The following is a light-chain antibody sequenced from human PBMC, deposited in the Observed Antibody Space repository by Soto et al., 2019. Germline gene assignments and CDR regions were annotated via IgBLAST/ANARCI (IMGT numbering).Light chain of an antibody. CDR3: QHYGYPQWT. V-gene: IGKV3-20*01. J-gene: IGKJ1*01. Sequence: EIVLTQSPDTLSLSPGERATLSCRASQSGSSSYLAWYQQRPGQPPRLLIYGVFTRADDIQDRFSGSGSGTDFTLTISSLQPEDFAVYYCQHYGYPQWTFGQGTKVEI. CDR2: GVF. CDR1: QSGSSSY.